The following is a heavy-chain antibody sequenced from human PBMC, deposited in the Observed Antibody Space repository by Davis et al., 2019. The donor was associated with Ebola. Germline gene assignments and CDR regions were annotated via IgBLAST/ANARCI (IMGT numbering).Heavy chain of an antibody. D-gene: IGHD4-17*01. J-gene: IGHJ4*02. CDR1: GGTFSSYA. V-gene: IGHV1-69*13. CDR2: IIPIFGTA. CDR3: ARVGTVTTTFDY. Sequence: AASVKVSCKASGGTFSSYAISWVRQAPGQGLEWMGGIIPIFGTANYAQKFQGRVTITADESTSTAYMELSSLRSEDTAVYYCARVGTVTTTFDYWGQGTLVTVSS.